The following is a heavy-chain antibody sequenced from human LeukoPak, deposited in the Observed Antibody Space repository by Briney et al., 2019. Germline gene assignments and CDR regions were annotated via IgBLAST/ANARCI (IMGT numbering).Heavy chain of an antibody. V-gene: IGHV4-34*01. CDR2: INHSGST. CDR3: ARAYYYGSGSYDY. Sequence: PSETLSLTCAVYGGSFSGYYWSWIRQPPGKGLEWIGEINHSGSTNYNPSLKSRVTISVDTSKNQFSLKLSSVTAADTAVYYCARAYYYGSGSYDYWGQGTLVTVSP. CDR1: GGSFSGYY. J-gene: IGHJ4*02. D-gene: IGHD3-10*01.